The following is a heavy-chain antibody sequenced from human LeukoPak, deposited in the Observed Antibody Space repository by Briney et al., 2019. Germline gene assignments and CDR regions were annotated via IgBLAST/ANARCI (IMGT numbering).Heavy chain of an antibody. D-gene: IGHD5-18*01. CDR3: ASRGEYSYGYYY. CDR1: GFTVSSNY. Sequence: GGSLRLSCAASGFTVSSNYMSWVRQAPGKGLEWVSVIYSGGSTYYADSVKGRFTISRDNSKNTLYLQMNSLRAEDTAVYYCASRGEYSYGYYYWGQGTLVTVSS. CDR2: IYSGGST. J-gene: IGHJ4*02. V-gene: IGHV3-66*02.